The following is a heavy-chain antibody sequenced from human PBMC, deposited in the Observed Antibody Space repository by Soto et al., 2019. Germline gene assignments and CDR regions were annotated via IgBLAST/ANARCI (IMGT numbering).Heavy chain of an antibody. D-gene: IGHD3-22*01. CDR2: IYHSGST. CDR3: ARLTNYYDSSGYNNWFDP. V-gene: IGHV4-4*02. CDR1: GDSSSRSYW. J-gene: IGHJ5*02. Sequence: SETLSLTCAVAGDSSSRSYWWSWVRQFPGKGLEWIGDIYHSGSTIYNPSLKSRVTISVDTSKNQFSLKLSSVTAADTAVYYCARLTNYYDSSGYNNWFDPWGQGTLVTVSS.